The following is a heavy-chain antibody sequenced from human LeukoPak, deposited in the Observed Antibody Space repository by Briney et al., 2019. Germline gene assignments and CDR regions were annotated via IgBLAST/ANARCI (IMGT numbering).Heavy chain of an antibody. CDR3: ARRWAAAGTVYFDY. CDR1: GGSISSSSYY. CDR2: IYYSGST. V-gene: IGHV4-39*01. Sequence: KPSETLSLTCTVSGGSISSSSYYWGWIRQPPGKGLEWIGSIYYSGSTYYNPSLKSRVTISVDTSKNQFSLKLSSVTAADTAVYYCARRWAAAGTVYFDYWGQGTLVTVSS. J-gene: IGHJ4*02. D-gene: IGHD6-13*01.